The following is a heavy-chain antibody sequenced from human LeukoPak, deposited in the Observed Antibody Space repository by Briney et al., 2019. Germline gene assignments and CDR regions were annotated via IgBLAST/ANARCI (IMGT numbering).Heavy chain of an antibody. CDR2: IRYDGNNK. CDR1: GFTFSNYG. D-gene: IGHD6-6*01. V-gene: IGHV3-30*02. CDR3: AKDRGSSSSRYFDY. J-gene: IGHJ4*02. Sequence: PGGSLRLSCAASGFTFSNYGMHWVRQAPGKGLEWVAFIRYDGNNKYYADSVKGRFTIFRDNSKNTLYLQMNSLRAEDTAVFYCAKDRGSSSSRYFDYWGQGTLVTVSS.